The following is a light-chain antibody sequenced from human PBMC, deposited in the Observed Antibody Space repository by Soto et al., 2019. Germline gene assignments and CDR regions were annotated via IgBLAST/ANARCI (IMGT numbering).Light chain of an antibody. CDR2: SNN. J-gene: IGLJ1*01. Sequence: QLVLTQPPSASGTPGQRVTISCSGSSSNIGSNDVNWYQQLPGTAPKLLIYSNNQRPSGVPDRFSGSKSGTSASLAISGLQSEDEADYYCAAWDDSLNGPVFGTGTKLTVL. V-gene: IGLV1-44*01. CDR3: AAWDDSLNGPV. CDR1: SSNIGSND.